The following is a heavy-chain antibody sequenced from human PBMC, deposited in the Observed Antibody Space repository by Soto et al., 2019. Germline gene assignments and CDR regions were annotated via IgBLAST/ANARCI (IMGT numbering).Heavy chain of an antibody. CDR2: IYYSGST. J-gene: IGHJ5*02. V-gene: IGHV4-30-4*01. CDR3: ARGDSSSSWNWFDP. Sequence: SETLSLTFTVSGGSISSGDYYWSWIRQPPGKGLEWIGYIYYSGSTYYNPSLKSRVTISVDTSKNQFSLKLSSVTAADTAVYYCARGDSSSSWNWFDPWGQGTLVTVSS. D-gene: IGHD6-6*01. CDR1: GGSISSGDYY.